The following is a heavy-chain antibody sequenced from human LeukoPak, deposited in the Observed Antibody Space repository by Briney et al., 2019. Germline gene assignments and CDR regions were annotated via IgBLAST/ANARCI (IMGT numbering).Heavy chain of an antibody. J-gene: IGHJ4*02. CDR1: GFTFDDYA. CDR3: AKDRVRYYFDY. V-gene: IGHV3-9*01. CDR2: ISWNSGSI. Sequence: GGSLRLSCAASGFTFDDYAMHWVWQAPGKGLEWVSGISWNSGSIGYADSVKGRFTISRDNSKNTLPLQLNSLRVEDTAVYYCAKDRVRYYFDYWGQGTLVTVSS.